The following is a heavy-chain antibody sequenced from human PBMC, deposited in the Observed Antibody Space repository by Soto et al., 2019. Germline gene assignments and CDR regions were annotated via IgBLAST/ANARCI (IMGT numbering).Heavy chain of an antibody. J-gene: IGHJ5*02. CDR2: IFYNGRT. CDR1: GGPISSRNYY. Sequence: QVPLQESGPGLVKPSETLSLTCSVSGGPISSRNYYWGWVRRAPGRGPEWIGNIFYNGRTDYNPSLQSRFTLSEDTSKNQCSLKLGSLTAAHTAIYYCARGGFGADDESDWFDPGGHGTQVTVSS. D-gene: IGHD5-12*01. CDR3: ARGGFGADDESDWFDP. V-gene: IGHV4-39*01.